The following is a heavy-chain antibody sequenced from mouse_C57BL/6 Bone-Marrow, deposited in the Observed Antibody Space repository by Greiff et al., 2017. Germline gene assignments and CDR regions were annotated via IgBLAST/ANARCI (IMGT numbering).Heavy chain of an antibody. Sequence: QVQLKESGPGLVQPSPSLSITCTVSGFSLPSYGVHWVRQSPGKGLEWLGVIWSGGSTDYNAAFISRLSISKDNSKSQVFFKMNSLQADDTAIYYCSRNGGSGRAFAYWGQWTLGTVSA. CDR1: GFSLPSYG. CDR2: IWSGGST. CDR3: SRNGGSGRAFAY. D-gene: IGHD4-1*01. J-gene: IGHJ3*01. V-gene: IGHV2-2*01.